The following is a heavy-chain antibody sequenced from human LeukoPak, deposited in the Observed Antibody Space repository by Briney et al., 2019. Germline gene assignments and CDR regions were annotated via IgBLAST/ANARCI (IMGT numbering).Heavy chain of an antibody. Sequence: GGSLRLSCTASGFSFYEHGMSWVRHVPGKGLEWVSGINWSGGSTGYADPLRGRFTISRDNAKNSLYLQMDSLRAEATALYYCARAPITSPFYFDYWGQGTLVTVSS. J-gene: IGHJ4*02. V-gene: IGHV3-20*04. CDR1: GFSFYEHG. D-gene: IGHD2-2*01. CDR3: ARAPITSPFYFDY. CDR2: INWSGGST.